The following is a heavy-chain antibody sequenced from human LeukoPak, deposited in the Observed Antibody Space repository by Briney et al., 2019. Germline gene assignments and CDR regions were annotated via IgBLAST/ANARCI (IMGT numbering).Heavy chain of an antibody. V-gene: IGHV4-39*01. CDR2: IYYSGTT. D-gene: IGHD6-19*01. CDR1: GYSISSSNYY. J-gene: IGHJ4*02. Sequence: SETLSLTCTVSGYSISSSNYYWGWVRQPPGKGLEWIGSIYYSGTTYYNPSLKSRVTISVDTSKNQFSLKLSSVTAADTAVYYCARHSSLGSGWYTWGQGTLVTVSS. CDR3: ARHSSLGSGWYT.